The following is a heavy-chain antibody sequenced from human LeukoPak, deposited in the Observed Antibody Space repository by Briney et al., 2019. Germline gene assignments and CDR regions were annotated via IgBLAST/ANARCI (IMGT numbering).Heavy chain of an antibody. Sequence: GGSLRLSCAASGFTFSSYWMHCVRQAPGRGLVWVSRINSAGSGTTYADSVKGRFTISRDNAKNTLNLQMNSLKVEDTAVYYYAREGGHYDMCGYESNSDYWGQGTLVTVSS. CDR2: INSAGSGT. V-gene: IGHV3-74*01. CDR3: AREGGHYDMCGYESNSDY. D-gene: IGHD3-22*01. J-gene: IGHJ4*02. CDR1: GFTFSSYW.